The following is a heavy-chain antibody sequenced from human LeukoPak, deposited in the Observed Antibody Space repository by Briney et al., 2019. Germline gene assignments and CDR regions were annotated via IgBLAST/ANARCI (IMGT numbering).Heavy chain of an antibody. V-gene: IGHV3-23*01. J-gene: IGHJ4*02. CDR1: GFTFSSYA. Sequence: PGGSLRLSCAASGFTFSSYAISWVRQAPGKGLEWVSAISGSGGSTYYADSVKGRFTISRDNSKNTLYLQMNSLRAEDTAVYYCAKEFVRDPSDRITMVRGVDYWGQGTLVTVSS. CDR2: ISGSGGST. CDR3: AKEFVRDPSDRITMVRGVDY. D-gene: IGHD3-10*01.